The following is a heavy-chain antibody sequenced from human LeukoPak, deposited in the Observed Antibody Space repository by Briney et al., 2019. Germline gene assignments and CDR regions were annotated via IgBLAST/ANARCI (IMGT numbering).Heavy chain of an antibody. D-gene: IGHD3-10*01. CDR1: GFTFSSYW. V-gene: IGHV3-74*01. Sequence: GSLRLSCVASGFTFSSYWMHWVRQTPGKGLVWVSRINGGGSNTNYADSVKGRFTISRDNAKNTLYLQMDSLRAWDTAVYYCTRDGCYGSGTIVYYGGRGTRVTVSS. CDR2: INGGGSNT. J-gene: IGHJ4*02. CDR3: TRDGCYGSGTIVYY.